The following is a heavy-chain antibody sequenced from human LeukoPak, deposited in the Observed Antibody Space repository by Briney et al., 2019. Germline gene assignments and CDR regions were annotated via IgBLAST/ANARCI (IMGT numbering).Heavy chain of an antibody. D-gene: IGHD2-21*01. CDR2: INDDGRST. Sequence: PGGSLRLSCAASGFTFSSYWMHWVRQAPGKGLVGVSRINDDGRSTSYADSVKGRFTISRDNAKNTLYLQMNSLRAEDTAVYYCAGDFIPDVAYWGQGTLVTVSS. J-gene: IGHJ4*02. V-gene: IGHV3-74*01. CDR3: AGDFIPDVAY. CDR1: GFTFSSYW.